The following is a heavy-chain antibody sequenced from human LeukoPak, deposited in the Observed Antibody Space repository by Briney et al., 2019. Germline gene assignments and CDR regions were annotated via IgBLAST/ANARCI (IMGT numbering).Heavy chain of an antibody. CDR2: IIPILGIA. J-gene: IGHJ3*02. V-gene: IGHV1-69*04. CDR1: GGTFSRYA. CDR3: ARDPSSGSYTHDAFDI. D-gene: IGHD3-10*01. Sequence: ASVKVSCKASGGTFSRYAISWVRQAPGRGLEWMGRIIPILGIANYAQKFQGRVTITADKSTSTAYMELSSLRSEDTAVYYCARDPSSGSYTHDAFDIWGQGTMVTVSS.